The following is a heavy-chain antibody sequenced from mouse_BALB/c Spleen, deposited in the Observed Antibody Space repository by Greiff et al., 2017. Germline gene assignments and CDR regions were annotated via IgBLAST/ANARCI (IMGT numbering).Heavy chain of an antibody. D-gene: IGHD2-1*01. CDR3: AHLLWYPDAMDY. V-gene: IGHV3-6*02. J-gene: IGHJ4*01. CDR2: ISYDGSN. Sequence: EVQLQESGPGLVKPSQSLSLTCSVTGYSITSGYYWNWIRQFPGNKLEWMGYISYDGSNNYNPSLKNRISITRDTSKNQFFLKLNSVTTEDTATYYCAHLLWYPDAMDYWGQGTSVTVSS. CDR1: GYSITSGYY.